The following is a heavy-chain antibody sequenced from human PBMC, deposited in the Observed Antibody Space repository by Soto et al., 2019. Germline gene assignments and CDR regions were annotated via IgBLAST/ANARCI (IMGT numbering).Heavy chain of an antibody. CDR3: ASEGDVFIDF. Sequence: PGGSLRLSCAASGFTFSSYGMHWVRQAPGKGLEWVAVTSYAGTNKNYADSVKGRFTISRDNSKNTLYLQMNSLRAEDTAVYYCASEGDVFIDFWGQGTLVTVSS. CDR1: GFTFSSYG. J-gene: IGHJ4*02. V-gene: IGHV3-30*03. CDR2: TSYAGTNK. D-gene: IGHD2-21*01.